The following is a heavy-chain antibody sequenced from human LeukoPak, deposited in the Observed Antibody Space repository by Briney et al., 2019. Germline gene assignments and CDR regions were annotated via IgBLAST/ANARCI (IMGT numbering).Heavy chain of an antibody. CDR2: MNPNSGNT. J-gene: IGHJ5*02. Sequence: ASVKVSCKASGYTFTSYDINWVRQATGQGLEWMGWMNPNSGNTGYAQKFQGRVTMTRNTSISTAYMELSSLRSEDTAVYYCARESGYCSSTSCRNWIDPWGQGTLVTVSS. V-gene: IGHV1-8*01. CDR3: ARESGYCSSTSCRNWIDP. CDR1: GYTFTSYD. D-gene: IGHD2-2*01.